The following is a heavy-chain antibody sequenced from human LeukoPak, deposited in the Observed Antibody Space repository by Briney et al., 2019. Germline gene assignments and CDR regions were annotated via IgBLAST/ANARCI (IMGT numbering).Heavy chain of an antibody. J-gene: IGHJ4*02. V-gene: IGHV4-61*01. CDR3: ARTPRERITMIVVVTEAYYFDY. CDR2: IYYSGST. D-gene: IGHD3-22*01. CDR1: GGSVSSGSYY. Sequence: SETLSLTCTVSGGSVSSGSYYWSWIRQPPGTGLEWIGYIYYSGSTNYNPSLKSRVTISVDTSKNQFSLKLSSVTAADTAVYYCARTPRERITMIVVVTEAYYFDYWGQGTLVTVSS.